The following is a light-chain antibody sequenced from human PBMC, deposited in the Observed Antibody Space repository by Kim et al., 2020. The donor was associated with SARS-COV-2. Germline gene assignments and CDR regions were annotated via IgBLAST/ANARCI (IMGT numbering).Light chain of an antibody. J-gene: IGKJ4*01. CDR1: QTLNNF. V-gene: IGKV1-5*01. CDR2: DVS. CDR3: QQYHAYPLT. Sequence: DIQMTQSPSTLSASVGDRVTITCRASQTLNNFLAWYQQKPGKAPEVLIYDVSNLQTGVPSRFSGSGSGTEFSLTISSLRPDDFATYYGQQYHAYPLTFGGGNKVDIK.